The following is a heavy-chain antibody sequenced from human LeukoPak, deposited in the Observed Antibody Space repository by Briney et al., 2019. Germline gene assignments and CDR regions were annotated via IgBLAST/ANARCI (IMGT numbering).Heavy chain of an antibody. Sequence: SETLSLTCTVSGGSISNDDWSWIRQPPGKGLEWIGYIYYSGSTNYNPSLKSRVTISINTSKNQFSPKLSSVTAADTAVYYCARAQAYYDILTGYYNPPFDYWGQGTLVTVSS. V-gene: IGHV4-59*12. J-gene: IGHJ4*02. CDR3: ARAQAYYDILTGYYNPPFDY. CDR1: GGSISNDD. CDR2: IYYSGST. D-gene: IGHD3-9*01.